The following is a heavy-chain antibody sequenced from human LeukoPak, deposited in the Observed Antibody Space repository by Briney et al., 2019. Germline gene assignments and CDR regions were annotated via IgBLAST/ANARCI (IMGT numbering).Heavy chain of an antibody. V-gene: IGHV4-4*02. CDR3: ASILRYFDWPGGFDP. J-gene: IGHJ5*02. D-gene: IGHD3-9*01. Sequence: SETLSLTCAVSGGSISSSNWWSWVRQPPGKGLEWIGEIYHSGSTNYSPSLKSRVTISVDNSKNQFSLKLSSVTAADTAVYYCASILRYFDWPGGFDPWGQGTLVTVSS. CDR2: IYHSGST. CDR1: GGSISSSNW.